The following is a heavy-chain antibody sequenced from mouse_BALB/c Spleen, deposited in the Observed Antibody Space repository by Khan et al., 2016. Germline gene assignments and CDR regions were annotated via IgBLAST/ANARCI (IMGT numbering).Heavy chain of an antibody. J-gene: IGHJ3*01. V-gene: IGHV4-1*02. CDR3: ASALYHGYLAY. CDR1: GFDFSRYW. D-gene: IGHD3-3*01. CDR2: INPDSSTM. Sequence: EVKLLESGGGLVLPGGCLRLSCATSGFDFSRYWMSWVRLAPGKEVEWIGGINPDSSTMNYTPSLKHKFIISSDNAKKTLYLQMSKVRSEDQALLYGASALYHGYLAYLDQGTLVTGPA.